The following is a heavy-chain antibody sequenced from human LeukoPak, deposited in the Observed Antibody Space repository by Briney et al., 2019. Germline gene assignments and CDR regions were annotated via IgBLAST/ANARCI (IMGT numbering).Heavy chain of an antibody. D-gene: IGHD3-10*01. CDR3: ARADYYGSGNSAFDI. CDR2: INTNTGNP. Sequence: ASVKVSCKASGYTFTGYYMHWVRQAPGQGLEWMGWINTNTGNPTYVQGFTGRFVFSLDTSVSTAYLQISSLKAEDTAVYYCARADYYGSGNSAFDIWGQGTMVTVSS. J-gene: IGHJ3*02. V-gene: IGHV7-4-1*02. CDR1: GYTFTGYY.